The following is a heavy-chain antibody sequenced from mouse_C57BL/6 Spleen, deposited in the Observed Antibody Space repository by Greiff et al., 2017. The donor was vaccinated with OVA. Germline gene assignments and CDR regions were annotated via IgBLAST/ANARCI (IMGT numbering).Heavy chain of an antibody. Sequence: QVQLQQPGAELVKPGASVKMSCKASGYTFTSYWITWVKQRPGQGLEWIGDIYPGSGSTNYNEKFKGKATLTVDTSSSTAYMQLSSLTSEESAVNDGERDYGSSLKYAMDYWGQGTTVTGAS. J-gene: IGHJ4*01. CDR1: GYTFTSYW. CDR2: IYPGSGST. CDR3: ERDYGSSLKYAMDY. V-gene: IGHV1-55*01. D-gene: IGHD1-1*01.